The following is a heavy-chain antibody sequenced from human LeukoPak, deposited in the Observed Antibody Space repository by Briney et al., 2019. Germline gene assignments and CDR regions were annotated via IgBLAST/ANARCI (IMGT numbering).Heavy chain of an antibody. CDR3: AGLVESLANGFDF. CDR1: GGTFTNYP. V-gene: IGHV1-69*13. CDR2: IIPLFGTT. D-gene: IGHD2-8*02. J-gene: IGHJ3*01. Sequence: SVEVSCKVSGGTFTNYPINWVRQAPGQGLEWMGEIIPLFGTTNFAQNFQGRITISADESTSTAYMELSSLRSEDTAMYYCAGLVESLANGFDFWGQGTMVTVS.